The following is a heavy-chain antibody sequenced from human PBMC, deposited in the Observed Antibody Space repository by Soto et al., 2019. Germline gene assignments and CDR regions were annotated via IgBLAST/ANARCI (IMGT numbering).Heavy chain of an antibody. Sequence: GGSLRLSCAASGLTFSSHWMSWVRQAPGKGLEWVANMKQDGSQKYYVDSVKGRFTISRDNAKNSLYLQMNSLRAEDTAVYYCARSQGGTFDVWGQGTMVTVSS. J-gene: IGHJ3*01. CDR2: MKQDGSQK. CDR3: ARSQGGTFDV. V-gene: IGHV3-7*01. CDR1: GLTFSSHW.